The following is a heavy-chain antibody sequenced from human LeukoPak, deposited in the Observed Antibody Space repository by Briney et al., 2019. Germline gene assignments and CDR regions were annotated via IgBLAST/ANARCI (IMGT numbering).Heavy chain of an antibody. CDR3: ARDLWYFYDDSGYYRDFDS. V-gene: IGHV1-18*01. D-gene: IGHD3-22*01. J-gene: IGHJ5*01. CDR2: IGSYGGDT. Sequence: ASVKVSCKATSRISWVRQAPGQGLEWMGWIGSYGGDTYYAQKFQGRVTVTTDTSTSTVYMELRSLRSDDTAVYYCARDLWYFYDDSGYYRDFDSWGQGTLVTVSS. CDR1: TSR.